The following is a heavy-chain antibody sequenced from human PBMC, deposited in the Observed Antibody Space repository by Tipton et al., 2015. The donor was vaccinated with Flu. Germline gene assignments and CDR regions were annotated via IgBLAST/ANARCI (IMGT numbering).Heavy chain of an antibody. V-gene: IGHV4-34*01. J-gene: IGHJ5*02. CDR2: INHSGST. D-gene: IGHD3-10*01. Sequence: SLTCAVYGGSFSGYYWSWIRQPPGKGLEWIGEINHSGSTNYNPSLKSRVTISVDTSKNQFSLKLSSVTAADTAVYYCARVTELLWFGEARGWFDPWGQGTLVTVSS. CDR1: GGSFSGYY. CDR3: ARVTELLWFGEARGWFDP.